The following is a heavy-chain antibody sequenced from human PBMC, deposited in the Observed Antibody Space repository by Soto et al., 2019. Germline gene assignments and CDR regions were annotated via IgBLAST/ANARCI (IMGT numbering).Heavy chain of an antibody. J-gene: IGHJ4*02. CDR1: GFTFSNYW. CDR3: ASFAYYDYIWGSYLDY. D-gene: IGHD3-16*02. Sequence: GGSLRLSCAASGFTFSNYWMSWVRQAPGKGLEWVANIKQDGSEKYYVDSVKGRFTISRDNAKNSLYLQVNSLRAEDTAGYYCASFAYYDYIWGSYLDYWGQGTLVTVSS. CDR2: IKQDGSEK. V-gene: IGHV3-7*01.